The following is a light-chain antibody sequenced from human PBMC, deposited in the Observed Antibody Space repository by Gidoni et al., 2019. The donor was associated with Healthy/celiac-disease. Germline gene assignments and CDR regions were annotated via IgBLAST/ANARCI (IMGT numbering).Light chain of an antibody. J-gene: IGLJ2*01. CDR3: SSYTSSSTLVV. Sequence: QSALTQPASVSGSPGQSITISCTGTSSDVGGYNYVSWYQQHPGKAPKLMIYDVINRPSGVSNRFSGSKSGNTASLTISGFQAEDEADYYCSSYTSSSTLVVFGGGTKLTVL. CDR1: SSDVGGYNY. CDR2: DVI. V-gene: IGLV2-14*03.